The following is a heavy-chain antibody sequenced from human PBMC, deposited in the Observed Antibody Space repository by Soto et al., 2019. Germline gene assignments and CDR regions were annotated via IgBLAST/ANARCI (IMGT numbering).Heavy chain of an antibody. J-gene: IGHJ4*02. CDR1: GFTFSTND. V-gene: IGHV3-23*01. D-gene: IGHD1-26*01. CDR3: MRDDGWESSD. Sequence: EVQLLESGGGLVQPGVSLRLSCVTSGFTFSTNDMSWVRQAPGKGLAWISGIKGSGDTTYYADPVKGRFTISRDNSKKTLFLQMNSLRAEDTAIYYCMRDDGWESSDWGQGTLVTVSS. CDR2: IKGSGDTT.